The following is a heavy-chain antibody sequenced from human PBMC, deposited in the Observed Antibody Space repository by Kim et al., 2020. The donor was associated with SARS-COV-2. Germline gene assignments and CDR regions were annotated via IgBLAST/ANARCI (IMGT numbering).Heavy chain of an antibody. CDR3: SRALGSSGGSYLHSYYGLDV. V-gene: IGHV1-2*02. CDR2: INPNSGGT. D-gene: IGHD1-26*01. Sequence: ASVKVSCKASGYTFTGYYIHWVRQAPGQGLEWMGWINPNSGGTKYAQKFQGRVTMTRDTSISPAYLELGRLRSDDMAVYYCSRALGSSGGSYLHSYYGLDVWGQGTTFTVSS. CDR1: GYTFTGYY. J-gene: IGHJ6*02.